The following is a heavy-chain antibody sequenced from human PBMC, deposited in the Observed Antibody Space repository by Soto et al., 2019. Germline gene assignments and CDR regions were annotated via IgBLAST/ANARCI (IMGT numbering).Heavy chain of an antibody. J-gene: IGHJ5*02. Sequence: QVQLVQSGAEVKKPGASVKVSCKASGYTFTGYYMHWVRQAPGQGLEWMGWINPNSGGTNYAQKFQGWVTMTRDTSTSTAQMELSRLRSDDTAVYCCARGRALRFLEWLPNDWFHPWGEGPLVIVSS. V-gene: IGHV1-2*04. D-gene: IGHD3-3*01. CDR3: ARGRALRFLEWLPNDWFHP. CDR1: GYTFTGYY. CDR2: INPNSGGT.